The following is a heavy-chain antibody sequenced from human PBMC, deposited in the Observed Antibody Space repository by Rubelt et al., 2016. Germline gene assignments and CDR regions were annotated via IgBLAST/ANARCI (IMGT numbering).Heavy chain of an antibody. CDR3: ARPSSSGSYGY. V-gene: IGHV4-34*01. Sequence: QAQLQQWGAGLLKPSETLSLTCAVYGGSFSGYYWSWIRQPPGKGLEWIGEINHSGSTNYNPSLKSRATISVDTSKNQFSLKRSSVTAADTAVYYCARPSSSGSYGYWGQGTLVTVSS. J-gene: IGHJ4*02. D-gene: IGHD1-26*01. CDR2: INHSGST. CDR1: GGSFSGYY.